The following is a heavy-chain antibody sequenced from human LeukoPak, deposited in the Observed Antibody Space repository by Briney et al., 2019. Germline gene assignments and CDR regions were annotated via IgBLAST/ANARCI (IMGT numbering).Heavy chain of an antibody. D-gene: IGHD4/OR15-4a*01. CDR3: ASGDYGDPPLNY. J-gene: IGHJ4*02. CDR2: INPNSGDI. V-gene: IGHV1-2*02. CDR1: GYIFTGYY. Sequence: ASVKVSCKASGYIFTGYYMHWVRQAPGQGLEWMGWINPNSGDINYAQKFQGRVTMTRDTSISTAYMELSRLRSDDTAVYYCASGDYGDPPLNYWGQGTLVTVSS.